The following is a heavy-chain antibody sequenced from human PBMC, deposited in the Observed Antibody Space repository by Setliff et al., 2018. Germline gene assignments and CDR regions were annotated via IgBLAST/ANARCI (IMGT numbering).Heavy chain of an antibody. Sequence: ASVKVSCKASGFVFITYAITWVRQAPGQGLEWMGWISTYTANTKYAQRFQGRVTMTTDTSTSTAYMELRSLNYDDTAVYYCTRGRGPRVVVAVPLDHWGQGTLVTVSS. CDR1: GFVFITYA. J-gene: IGHJ4*02. D-gene: IGHD2-15*01. CDR3: TRGRGPRVVVAVPLDH. CDR2: ISTYTANT. V-gene: IGHV1-18*01.